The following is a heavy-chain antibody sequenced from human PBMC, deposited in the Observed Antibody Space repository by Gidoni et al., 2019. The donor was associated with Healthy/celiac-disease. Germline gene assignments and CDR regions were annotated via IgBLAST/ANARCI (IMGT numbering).Heavy chain of an antibody. CDR3: AKDASIAAAGIDY. CDR2: ISYDGSNK. D-gene: IGHD6-13*01. J-gene: IGHJ4*02. V-gene: IGHV3-30*18. Sequence: QVQLVESGGGVVQPGRSLRLSCAASGFTFSSYGMHWVRQAPGKGLEWVAVISYDGSNKYYADSVKGRFTISRDNSKNTLYLQMNSLRAEDTAVYYCAKDASIAAAGIDYWGQGTLVTVSS. CDR1: GFTFSSYG.